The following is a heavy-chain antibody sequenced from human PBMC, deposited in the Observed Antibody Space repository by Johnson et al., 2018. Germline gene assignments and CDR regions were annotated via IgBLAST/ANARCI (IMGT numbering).Heavy chain of an antibody. CDR3: ARRLSYGSWAFDI. J-gene: IGHJ3*02. CDR2: LYPGDSDT. Sequence: VQLVQSGAEVKKPGESXKISCKGFGYSFTSYWIGWVRQMPGKGLEWMGILYPGDSDTRYSPSFPGQVTISADKSISTAYLQWSRLKASDTAMYYCARRLSYGSWAFDIWGQGTMVTVSS. CDR1: GYSFTSYW. V-gene: IGHV5-51*01. D-gene: IGHD3-10*01.